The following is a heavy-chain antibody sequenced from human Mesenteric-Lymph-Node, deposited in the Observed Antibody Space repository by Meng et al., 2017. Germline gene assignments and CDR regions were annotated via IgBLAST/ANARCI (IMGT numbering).Heavy chain of an antibody. D-gene: IGHD6-13*01. CDR1: GFTFTNAW. CDR2: IKSKIDGGTT. CDR3: STEYTRNWYTYFSFDY. V-gene: IGHV3-15*01. J-gene: IGHJ4*02. Sequence: GESLKISCAASGFTFTNAWMSWVRQVPGKGLEWVGRIKSKIDGGTTDYAAPVKGRFTISRDDSKTTLYLQMNSLKIEDTAVYYCSTEYTRNWYTYFSFDYWGQGTLVTVSS.